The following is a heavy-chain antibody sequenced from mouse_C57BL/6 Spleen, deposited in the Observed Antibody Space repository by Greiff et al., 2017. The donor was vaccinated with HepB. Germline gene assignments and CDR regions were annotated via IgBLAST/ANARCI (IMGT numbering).Heavy chain of an antibody. CDR3: AFTVVATDAMDY. V-gene: IGHV1-80*01. Sequence: QVQLQQSGAELVKPGASVKISCKASGYAFSSYWMNWVKQRPGKGLEWIGQIYPGDGDTNYNGKFKGKATLTADKSSSTAYMQLSSLTSEASAVYYCAFTVVATDAMDYWGQGTSVTVSS. J-gene: IGHJ4*01. D-gene: IGHD1-1*01. CDR2: IYPGDGDT. CDR1: GYAFSSYW.